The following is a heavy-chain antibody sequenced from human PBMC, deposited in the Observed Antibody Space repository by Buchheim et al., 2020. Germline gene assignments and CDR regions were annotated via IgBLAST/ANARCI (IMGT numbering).Heavy chain of an antibody. CDR2: ISGSGGST. CDR3: AKVGPQTPPRRVVAGPVGFDY. J-gene: IGHJ4*02. Sequence: EVQLLESGGGLVQPGGSLRLSCAASGFTFSSYAMSWVRQAPGKGLEWVSAISGSGGSTYYADSVKGRFTISRDNSKNTLYLQMNSLRAEDTAVYYCAKVGPQTPPRRVVAGPVGFDYWGQGTL. V-gene: IGHV3-23*01. D-gene: IGHD6-19*01. CDR1: GFTFSSYA.